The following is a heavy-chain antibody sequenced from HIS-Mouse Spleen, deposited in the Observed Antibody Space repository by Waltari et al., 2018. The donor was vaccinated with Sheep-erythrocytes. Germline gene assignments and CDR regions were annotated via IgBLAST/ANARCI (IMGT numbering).Heavy chain of an antibody. D-gene: IGHD6-19*01. CDR2: INHSEST. J-gene: IGHJ3*02. CDR1: GGSFSGYY. V-gene: IGHV4-34*01. Sequence: QVQLQQWGAGLLKPSETLSLTCAVYGGSFSGYYRSWIRQPPGKGLEWIGEINHSESTNYNPSLKSRVTISVDTSKNQFSLKLSSVTAADTAVYYCALSVDLAGAFDIWGQGTMVTVSS. CDR3: ALSVDLAGAFDI.